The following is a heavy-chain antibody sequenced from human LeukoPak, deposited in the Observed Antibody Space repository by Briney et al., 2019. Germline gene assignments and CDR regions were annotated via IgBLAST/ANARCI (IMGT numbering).Heavy chain of an antibody. CDR1: GFTKINYA. CDR3: ALEMFDYDSRGYRFFDY. CDR2: ISVSGGST. D-gene: IGHD3-22*01. Sequence: PGGSLRLSFAAGGFTKINYATGWVRQAPGKGLEWVSGISVSGGSTYYADSVKGRFTISRDNSKNTLYLQVNSLRAEDTAVYYCALEMFDYDSRGYRFFDYWGRGTLVTVSS. V-gene: IGHV3-23*01. J-gene: IGHJ4*02.